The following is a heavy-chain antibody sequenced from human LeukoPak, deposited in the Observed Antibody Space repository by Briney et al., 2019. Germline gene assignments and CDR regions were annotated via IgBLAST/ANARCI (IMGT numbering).Heavy chain of an antibody. D-gene: IGHD3-3*01. Sequence: GASVKVSCKASGYTFTGYYMHWVRQAPGQGLEWMGWINPNSGGTNYAQKFQGRVTMTRDTSISTAYMELSRLRSDDTAVYYCARDLGSYDFWSGYYLFDYYYGMDVWGQGTTVTVSS. CDR2: INPNSGGT. V-gene: IGHV1-2*02. CDR3: ARDLGSYDFWSGYYLFDYYYGMDV. J-gene: IGHJ6*02. CDR1: GYTFTGYY.